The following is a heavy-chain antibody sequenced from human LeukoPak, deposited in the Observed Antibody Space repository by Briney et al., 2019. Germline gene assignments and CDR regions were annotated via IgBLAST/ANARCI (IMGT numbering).Heavy chain of an antibody. Sequence: KTSETLSLTCTVSGYSISSGYYWGWLRPPPGKVLGGIGIIYHSGNTYYNPSLKSRFTISIDTSKNTFSLQLNTVTAADTAVYYCARGGRGAYYYESSGYYFSYWGQGTLVSVSS. CDR2: IYHSGNT. V-gene: IGHV4-38-2*02. CDR3: ARGGRGAYYYESSGYYFSY. J-gene: IGHJ4*02. D-gene: IGHD3-22*01. CDR1: GYSISSGYY.